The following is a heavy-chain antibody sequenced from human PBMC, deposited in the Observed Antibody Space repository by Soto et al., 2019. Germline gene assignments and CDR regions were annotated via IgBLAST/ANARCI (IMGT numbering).Heavy chain of an antibody. V-gene: IGHV3-30-3*01. CDR1: GFTFSSYS. Sequence: QVQLVESGGGVVQPGRSLRLSCAASGFTFSSYSMHWVRQAPGKGLEWVAAISYDGSNKYYADSVKGRFTISRDNSKNTLHLQMNSLRAEDMAVYYCARPVVMTAIPGYFQHWGQGTLVTVSS. CDR2: ISYDGSNK. J-gene: IGHJ1*01. D-gene: IGHD2-21*02. CDR3: ARPVVMTAIPGYFQH.